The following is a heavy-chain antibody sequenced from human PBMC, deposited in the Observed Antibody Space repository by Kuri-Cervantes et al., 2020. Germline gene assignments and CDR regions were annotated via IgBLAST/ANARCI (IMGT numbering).Heavy chain of an antibody. V-gene: IGHV3-9*01. CDR1: GFTFDDYA. D-gene: IGHD2/OR15-2a*01. Sequence: SLKISCAASGFTFDDYAMHWVRQAPGKGLEWVSGISWNSGSIGYADSVKGRFTISRDNAKNSLYLQMNSLRAEDTAMYFCARLLLQLVWYIDYWGQGTLVTVSS. CDR2: ISWNSGSI. CDR3: ARLLLQLVWYIDY. J-gene: IGHJ4*02.